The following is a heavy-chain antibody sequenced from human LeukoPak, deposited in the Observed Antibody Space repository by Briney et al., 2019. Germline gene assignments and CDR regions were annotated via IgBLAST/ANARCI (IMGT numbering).Heavy chain of an antibody. D-gene: IGHD1-7*01. V-gene: IGHV4-34*01. CDR3: ARVDITGTRPFDY. J-gene: IGHJ4*02. CDR1: GGSFSGYY. CDR2: INHSGST. Sequence: SETLSLTCAVYGGSFSGYYWSWIRQPPGKGLEWIGEINHSGSTNYNPPLKSRVTISVDTSKNQFSLKLSSVTAADTAVYYCARVDITGTRPFDYWGQGTLVTVSS.